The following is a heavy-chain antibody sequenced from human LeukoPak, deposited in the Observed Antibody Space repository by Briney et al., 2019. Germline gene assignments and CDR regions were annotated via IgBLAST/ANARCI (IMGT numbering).Heavy chain of an antibody. D-gene: IGHD3-3*01. Sequence: SVKVSCKSSGDTFYNYPISWVRQAPGQGLEWMGHIILLFGSTHYAQNFHGRLTISADESTRTAFMELSSLRSEDTALYYCAREMESLANGFDLWGQGTMVTVSS. V-gene: IGHV1-69*13. CDR1: GDTFYNYP. CDR2: IILLFGST. CDR3: AREMESLANGFDL. J-gene: IGHJ3*01.